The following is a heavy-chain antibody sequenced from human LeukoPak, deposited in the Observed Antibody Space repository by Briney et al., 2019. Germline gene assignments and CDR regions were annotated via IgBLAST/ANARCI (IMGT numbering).Heavy chain of an antibody. V-gene: IGHV5-51*01. D-gene: IGHD1-26*01. CDR2: IYPGDSDT. CDR1: GYSFTSYW. Sequence: HGESLKISCKGSGYSFTSYWIGWVRQMPGKGLEWMGIIYPGDSDTRYSPSFQGQVTISADKSISTAYLQWSSLKASDTAMYYCARNHKAYNGTYYGLVDYWGQGTLVTVSS. J-gene: IGHJ4*02. CDR3: ARNHKAYNGTYYGLVDY.